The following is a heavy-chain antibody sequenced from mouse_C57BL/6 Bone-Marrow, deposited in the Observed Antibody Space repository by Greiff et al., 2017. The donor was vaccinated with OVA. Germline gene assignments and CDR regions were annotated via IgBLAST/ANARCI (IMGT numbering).Heavy chain of an antibody. J-gene: IGHJ2*01. CDR3: ARVGSFDY. CDR1: GYAFSSSW. D-gene: IGHD4-1*01. Sequence: VQVVESGPELVKPGASVKISCKASGYAFSSSWMNWVKQRPGKGLEWIGRIYPGDGDTNYNGKFKGKATLTADKSSSTAYMQLSSLTSEDSAVYFCARVGSFDYWGQGTTLTVSS. CDR2: IYPGDGDT. V-gene: IGHV1-82*01.